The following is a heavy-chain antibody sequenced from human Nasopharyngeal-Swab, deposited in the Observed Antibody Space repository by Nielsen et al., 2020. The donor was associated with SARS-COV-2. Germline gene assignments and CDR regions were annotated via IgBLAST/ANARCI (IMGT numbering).Heavy chain of an antibody. CDR3: ARRAGSGWYGY. J-gene: IGHJ4*02. CDR2: IYYSGST. Sequence: SETLSLTCTVSGGSISSYYWSWIRQPPGKGLEWIGHIYYSGSTDYNPSLKSRVTISVDTSKNQFSLKLSSVTAADTAVYYCARRAGSGWYGYWGQGTLVTVSS. CDR1: GGSISSYY. V-gene: IGHV4-59*01. D-gene: IGHD6-19*01.